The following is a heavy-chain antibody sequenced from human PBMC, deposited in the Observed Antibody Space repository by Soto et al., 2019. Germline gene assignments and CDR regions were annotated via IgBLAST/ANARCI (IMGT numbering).Heavy chain of an antibody. CDR3: ARAVARYAFDI. Sequence: GASVKVSCKASGGTFSSYAISWVRQAPGQGLEWMGGIIPIFGTANYAQKFQGRVTIAADESTSTAHMELSSLRSEDTAVYYCARAVARYAFDIWGQGTMVTVSS. J-gene: IGHJ3*02. CDR1: GGTFSSYA. V-gene: IGHV1-69*13. D-gene: IGHD6-19*01. CDR2: IIPIFGTA.